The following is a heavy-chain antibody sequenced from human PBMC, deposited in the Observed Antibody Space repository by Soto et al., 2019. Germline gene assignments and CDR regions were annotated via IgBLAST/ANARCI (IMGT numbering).Heavy chain of an antibody. J-gene: IGHJ4*01. CDR2: INHSGST. D-gene: IGHD3-10*01. CDR3: ARGRVSGTYSDVFDY. Sequence: PSETLSLTCAVYGGSFSGYYWSWIRQPPGKGPEWIGEINHSGSTNYNSSLKGRVTVSVDTSKNQYSLNLSSVTATDTAVYYCARGRVSGTYSDVFDYWGHGTLVTVSS. CDR1: GGSFSGYY. V-gene: IGHV4-34*01.